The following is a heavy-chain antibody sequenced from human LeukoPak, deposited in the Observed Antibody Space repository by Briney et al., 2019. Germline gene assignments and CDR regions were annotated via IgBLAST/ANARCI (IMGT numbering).Heavy chain of an antibody. CDR1: GYTFTSYG. CDR2: ISAYNGNT. J-gene: IGHJ4*02. Sequence: GASVKVSCKASGYTFTSYGISWVRQAPGQGLEWMGWISAYNGNTNYAQKLQGRVTMTTDTSTSTAYMELRSLRSDDTAAYYCARDPWCGELLPFDFWGQGHLVPVSA. V-gene: IGHV1-18*01. CDR3: ARDPWCGELLPFDF. D-gene: IGHD3-10*01.